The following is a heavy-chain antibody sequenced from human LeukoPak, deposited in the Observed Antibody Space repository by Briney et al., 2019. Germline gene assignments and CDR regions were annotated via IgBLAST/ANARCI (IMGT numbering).Heavy chain of an antibody. CDR1: GGSFSGYY. J-gene: IGHJ4*02. Sequence: SETLSLTCAVYGGSFSGYYWSWIRQPPGKGLEWIGEINHSGSTNYNPSLKSRVTISVDTSKNHFSLRLSSVTAADTAVYYCARLALQEVGATQTYYLDYWGQGTLVTVSS. CDR2: INHSGST. D-gene: IGHD1-26*01. V-gene: IGHV4-34*01. CDR3: ARLALQEVGATQTYYLDY.